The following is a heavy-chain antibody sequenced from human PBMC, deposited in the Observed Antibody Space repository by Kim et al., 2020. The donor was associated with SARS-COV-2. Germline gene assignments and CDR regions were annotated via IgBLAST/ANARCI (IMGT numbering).Heavy chain of an antibody. CDR1: GYTFTSYG. Sequence: ASVKVSCKASGYTFTSYGISWVRQAPGQGLEWMGWISTYNDNINYAQKFQGRVTMTIDTSTSTAYMELRSLISDDTAVYYCARDRWGEQQLVNWGQGALV. CDR2: ISTYNDNI. J-gene: IGHJ4*02. V-gene: IGHV1-18*01. D-gene: IGHD6-13*01. CDR3: ARDRWGEQQLVN.